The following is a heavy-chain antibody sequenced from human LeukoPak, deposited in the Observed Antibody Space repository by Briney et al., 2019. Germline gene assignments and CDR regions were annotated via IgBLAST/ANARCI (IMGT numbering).Heavy chain of an antibody. CDR1: GFTFSSYS. CDR2: ISSSSSYI. CDR3: ARSTRAIAFDI. J-gene: IGHJ3*02. Sequence: PGGSLRLSCAASGFTFSSYSMNWVRQAPGKGLEWVSSISSSSSYIYYADSVKGRFTISRDNAKNSLYPQMNSLRAEDTAVYYCARSTRAIAFDIWGQGTMVTVSS. V-gene: IGHV3-21*01. D-gene: IGHD2-2*01.